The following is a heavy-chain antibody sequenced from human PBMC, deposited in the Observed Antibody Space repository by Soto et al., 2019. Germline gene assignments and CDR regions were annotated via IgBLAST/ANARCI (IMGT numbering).Heavy chain of an antibody. V-gene: IGHV3-30*18. CDR2: ISYDGSNK. CDR1: GFTFSSYG. Sequence: GGSLRLSCAASGFTFSSYGMHWVRQAPGKGLEWVAVISYDGSNKYYADSVKGRFTISRDNSKNTLYLQMNSLRAEDTAVYYCAKGSGPDIVVVPAALRASYYYYYYMDVWGKGTTVTVSS. J-gene: IGHJ6*03. D-gene: IGHD2-2*01. CDR3: AKGSGPDIVVVPAALRASYYYYYYMDV.